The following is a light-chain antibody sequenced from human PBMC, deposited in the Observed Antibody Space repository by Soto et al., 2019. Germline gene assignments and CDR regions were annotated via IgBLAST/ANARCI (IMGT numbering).Light chain of an antibody. CDR3: SSFKTGTTYV. CDR2: DVS. J-gene: IGLJ1*01. Sequence: QSALTQPPSVSGSPGQSVAISCIGTSSDIGSYNRVSWYQQSPGTAPKLMIYDVSNRPSGVPDRFSGSKSGSSASLTISGLQVGDEADYYCSSFKTGTTYVFATGPTVTVL. CDR1: SSDIGSYNR. V-gene: IGLV2-18*02.